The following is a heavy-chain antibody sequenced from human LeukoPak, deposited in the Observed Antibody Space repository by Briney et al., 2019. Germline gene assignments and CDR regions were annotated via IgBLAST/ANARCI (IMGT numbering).Heavy chain of an antibody. D-gene: IGHD6-6*01. Sequence: PSETLSLTCTVSGGSISSYYWSWIRQPAGKGLEWIGRIYTSGSTNYNPSLKSRVTMSVDTSKNQFSLKLSSVTAADTAVYYCARHEEYSSSSSFDYWGQGTLVTVSS. CDR1: GGSISSYY. CDR3: ARHEEYSSSSSFDY. J-gene: IGHJ4*02. CDR2: IYTSGST. V-gene: IGHV4-4*07.